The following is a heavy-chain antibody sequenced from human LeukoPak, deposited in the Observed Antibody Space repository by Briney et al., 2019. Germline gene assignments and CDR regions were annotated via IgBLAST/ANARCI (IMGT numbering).Heavy chain of an antibody. CDR1: GFTFSDFT. CDR2: VSGVSTSL. CDR3: VRAATATVTLRANIDH. J-gene: IGHJ4*02. Sequence: GGSLRLSCVVSGFTFSDFTMTWVRQAPGKGLEWVSSVSGVSTSLSYAYPVRGRFTISSDNAKRQSYLQMNSMTVEDPALYYCVRAATATVTLRANIDHWGQRILVTVSS. V-gene: IGHV3-21*01. D-gene: IGHD3-16*01.